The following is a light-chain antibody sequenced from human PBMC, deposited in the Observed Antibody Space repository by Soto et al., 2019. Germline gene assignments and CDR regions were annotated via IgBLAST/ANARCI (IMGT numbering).Light chain of an antibody. Sequence: QSVLTQPPSASGSPGQSVTISCTGTSSDVGAFDYISWYQQYPGKAPKLIIHEVTKRPSGVPDRFSGSKSGNTASLTVSGLQAEDEADYFCCSHAGDNTYVFGTGTKVTVL. J-gene: IGLJ1*01. CDR3: CSHAGDNTYV. CDR2: EVT. V-gene: IGLV2-8*01. CDR1: SSDVGAFDY.